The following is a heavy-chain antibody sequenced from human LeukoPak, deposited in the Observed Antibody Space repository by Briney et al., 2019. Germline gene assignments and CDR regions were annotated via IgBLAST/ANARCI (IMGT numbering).Heavy chain of an antibody. J-gene: IGHJ4*02. CDR3: ARGYSGYDPFDY. V-gene: IGHV4-34*01. D-gene: IGHD5-12*01. CDR2: INHSGST. Sequence: SETLSLTCAVYGGSFSGYYWSWIRQPPGKGLEWIGEINHSGSTNYNPSLKSRVTISVDTSKNQFSLKLSSVTAADAAVYYCARGYSGYDPFDYWGQGTLVTVSS. CDR1: GGSFSGYY.